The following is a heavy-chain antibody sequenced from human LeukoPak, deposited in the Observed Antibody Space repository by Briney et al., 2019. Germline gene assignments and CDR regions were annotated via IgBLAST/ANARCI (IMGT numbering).Heavy chain of an antibody. V-gene: IGHV4-39*07. Sequence: SETLSLTCTVSGGSISSSSYYWGWIRQPPGKGLEWIGSIYYSGSTYYNPSLKSRVTISVDTSKNQSSLKLSSVTAADTAVYYCARVGRNGYSSSWYVFWFDPWGQGTLVTVSS. J-gene: IGHJ5*02. CDR2: IYYSGST. CDR3: ARVGRNGYSSSWYVFWFDP. D-gene: IGHD6-13*01. CDR1: GGSISSSSYY.